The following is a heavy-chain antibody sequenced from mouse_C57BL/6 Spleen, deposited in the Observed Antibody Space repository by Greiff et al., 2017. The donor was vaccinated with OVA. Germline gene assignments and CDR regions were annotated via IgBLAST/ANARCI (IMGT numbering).Heavy chain of an antibody. CDR2: ISDGGSYT. V-gene: IGHV5-4*01. CDR3: ARDRDYRNYGGYFDV. CDR1: GFTFSSYA. Sequence: EVKLVESGGGLVKPGGSLKLSCAASGFTFSSYAMSWVRQTPEKRLEWVATISDGGSYTYYPDNVKGRFTISRDNAKNNLYLQMSHLKSEDTAMYYCARDRDYRNYGGYFDVWGTGTTVTVSS. D-gene: IGHD2-1*01. J-gene: IGHJ1*03.